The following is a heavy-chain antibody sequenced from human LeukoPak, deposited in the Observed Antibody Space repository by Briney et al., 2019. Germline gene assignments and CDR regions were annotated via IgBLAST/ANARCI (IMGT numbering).Heavy chain of an antibody. D-gene: IGHD2/OR15-2a*01. CDR2: TYYRSKWYN. CDR1: GDSVSSNSAA. V-gene: IGHV6-1*01. J-gene: IGHJ4*02. CDR3: ARGPFRLSRRFDY. Sequence: SQTLSLTCAISGDSVSSNSAAWNWIRQSPSRGLEWLGRTYYRSKWYNDYAVSVKSRITINPDTSKNQFSLKLSSVTTADTAVYYCARGPFRLSRRFDYWGQGTLVTVSS.